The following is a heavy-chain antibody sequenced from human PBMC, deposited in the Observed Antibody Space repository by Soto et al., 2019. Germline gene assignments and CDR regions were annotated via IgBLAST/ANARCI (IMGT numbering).Heavy chain of an antibody. D-gene: IGHD3-22*01. Sequence: GGSLRLSCAASGFTFSSYAMHWVRQAPGKGLEWVAVISYDGSNKYYADSVKGRFTISRDNSKNTLYLQMNSLRAEDTAVYYCARVPANWYYYDSSGSHSYFQHWGQGTLVTVSS. CDR2: ISYDGSNK. CDR1: GFTFSSYA. CDR3: ARVPANWYYYDSSGSHSYFQH. V-gene: IGHV3-30-3*01. J-gene: IGHJ1*01.